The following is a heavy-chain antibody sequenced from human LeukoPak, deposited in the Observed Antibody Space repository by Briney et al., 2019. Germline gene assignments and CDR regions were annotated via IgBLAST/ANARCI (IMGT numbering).Heavy chain of an antibody. V-gene: IGHV4-34*01. Sequence: SETLSLTCAVYGGSFSGYYWSWIRQPPGKGLEWIGEINHSGSTNYNPSLKSRVTISIDTSKNQFSLKLSSVTAADTAVYYCARHPPYYYGSGSYYKRGDYWGQGTLVTVSS. CDR2: INHSGST. D-gene: IGHD3-10*01. CDR3: ARHPPYYYGSGSYYKRGDY. J-gene: IGHJ4*02. CDR1: GGSFSGYY.